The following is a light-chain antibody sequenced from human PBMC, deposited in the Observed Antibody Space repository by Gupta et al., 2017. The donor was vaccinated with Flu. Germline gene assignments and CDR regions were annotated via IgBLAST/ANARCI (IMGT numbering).Light chain of an antibody. CDR3: QQSYSTQYT. J-gene: IGKJ2*01. CDR1: QSINSY. Sequence: PSSLSASVGDRVTITCRASQSINSYLNWYQQKPGKAPKLLIYAASSLQSGVPSRFSGSGSGTDFTHTIGSLQPEDFATYYCQQSYSTQYTFGQGTKLEIK. CDR2: AAS. V-gene: IGKV1-39*01.